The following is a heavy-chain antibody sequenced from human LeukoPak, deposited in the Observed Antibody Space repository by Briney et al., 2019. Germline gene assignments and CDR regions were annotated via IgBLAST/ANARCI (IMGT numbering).Heavy chain of an antibody. CDR3: ARDYRHYDFWSGYYRYYFDY. V-gene: IGHV1-18*01. J-gene: IGHJ4*02. Sequence: GASVKVSCKASGYTFTSYGISWVRQAPGQGLEWMGWISAYNGNTNYAQKLQGRVTMTTDTSTSTAYMELRSLRSDDTAVYYCARDYRHYDFWSGYYRYYFDYWGQGALVTVSS. D-gene: IGHD3-3*01. CDR2: ISAYNGNT. CDR1: GYTFTSYG.